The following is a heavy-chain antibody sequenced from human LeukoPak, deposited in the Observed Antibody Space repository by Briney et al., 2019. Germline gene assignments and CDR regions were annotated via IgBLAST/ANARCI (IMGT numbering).Heavy chain of an antibody. D-gene: IGHD3-9*01. V-gene: IGHV4-30-4*08. J-gene: IGHJ4*02. CDR1: GGSISSGDYY. Sequence: SEILSLTCTVSGGSISSGDYYWSWIRQPPGKGLEWIGYIYYSGSTYYNPSLKSRVTISVDTSKNQFSLKLSSVTAADTAVYYCASRYFDWLSDFDYWGQGTLVTVSS. CDR3: ASRYFDWLSDFDY. CDR2: IYYSGST.